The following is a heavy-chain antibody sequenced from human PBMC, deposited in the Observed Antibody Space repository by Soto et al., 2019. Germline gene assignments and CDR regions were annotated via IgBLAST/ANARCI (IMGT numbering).Heavy chain of an antibody. J-gene: IGHJ6*02. CDR2: IKSKTDGGTT. CDR1: GFTFSNAW. Sequence: GSLRLSCAASGFTFSNAWMSWVRQAPGKGLEWVGRIKSKTDGGTTDYAAPVKGRFTISRDDSKNTLYLQMNSLKTEDTAVYYCTTEGGAAAGYDENCYYYGMDVWGQGTTVTVSS. D-gene: IGHD6-13*01. V-gene: IGHV3-15*01. CDR3: TTEGGAAAGYDENCYYYGMDV.